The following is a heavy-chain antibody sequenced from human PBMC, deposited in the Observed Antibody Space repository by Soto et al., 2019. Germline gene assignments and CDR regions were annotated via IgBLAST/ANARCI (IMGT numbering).Heavy chain of an antibody. Sequence: GGSLRLSCAASGFTFSSYSMNWVRQAPGKGLEWVSYISSSSSTIYYADSVKGRFTISRDNAKNSLYLQMNSLRDEDTAVYYCARGNYGDSYYGMDVWGQGTTVTVSS. CDR2: ISSSSSTI. J-gene: IGHJ6*01. D-gene: IGHD4-17*01. CDR1: GFTFSSYS. V-gene: IGHV3-48*02. CDR3: ARGNYGDSYYGMDV.